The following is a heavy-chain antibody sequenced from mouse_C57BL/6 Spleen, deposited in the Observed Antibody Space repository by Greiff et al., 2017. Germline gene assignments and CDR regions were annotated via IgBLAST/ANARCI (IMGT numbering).Heavy chain of an antibody. CDR2: IDPTSGGT. CDR1: GYTFTSYW. J-gene: IGHJ3*01. CDR3: AREGNYLAY. V-gene: IGHV1-72*01. D-gene: IGHD2-1*01. Sequence: QVQLQQPGAELVKPGASVKLSCKASGYTFTSYWMPWVKQRPGRGLEWIGRIDPTSGGTKYSEKFKSKATLTVDKPSSTTYMQLNSLTSADSASYDCAREGNYLAYWGQGTLVTVSA.